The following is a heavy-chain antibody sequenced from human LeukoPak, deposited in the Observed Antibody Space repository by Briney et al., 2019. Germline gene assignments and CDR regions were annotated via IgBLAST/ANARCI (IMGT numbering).Heavy chain of an antibody. CDR2: IIPIFGTA. J-gene: IGHJ6*03. V-gene: IGHV1-69*05. CDR1: GGTFSSYA. Sequence: SVKVFCKASGGTFSSYAISWVLEAPGPGLEWVGGIIPIFGTATYAPKFQGRVTITTDESTSTAYMELSSLRSEHTAVNYCARDGIAARRQAYYMDVWGKGTTVTVSS. CDR3: ARDGIAARRQAYYMDV. D-gene: IGHD6-6*01.